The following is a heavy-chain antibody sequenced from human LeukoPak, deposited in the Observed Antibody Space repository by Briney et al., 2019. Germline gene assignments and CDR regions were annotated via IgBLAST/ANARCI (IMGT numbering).Heavy chain of an antibody. V-gene: IGHV3-23*01. CDR2: ISGSGGSS. Sequence: GGSLRLSCAASGFTFSSYAMSWVRQAPGKGLEWVSVISGSGGSSYYADSVKGRFTISRDNSKNTLYLQMSSLRAEDTAVYYCAHGSMYQLDYWGQGTLVTVSS. D-gene: IGHD2-2*01. CDR1: GFTFSSYA. CDR3: AHGSMYQLDY. J-gene: IGHJ4*02.